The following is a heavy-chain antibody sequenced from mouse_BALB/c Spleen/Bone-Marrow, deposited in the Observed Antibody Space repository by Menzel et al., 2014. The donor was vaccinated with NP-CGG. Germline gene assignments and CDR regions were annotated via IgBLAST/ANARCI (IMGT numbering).Heavy chain of an antibody. CDR2: SRNKVNDYTT. V-gene: IGHV7-1*02. Sequence: EVQVVESGGGLVQPGGSLRLSCATSGFTFSDFYMEWVRQPPGKRLEWIAASRNKVNDYTTEYSASVKGRFIVSRDTSQDILYLQMNALRAEDTAIYYCARAVYGNFDYGGQGTTLTVSS. CDR3: ARAVYGNFDY. CDR1: GFTFSDFY. D-gene: IGHD2-1*01. J-gene: IGHJ2*01.